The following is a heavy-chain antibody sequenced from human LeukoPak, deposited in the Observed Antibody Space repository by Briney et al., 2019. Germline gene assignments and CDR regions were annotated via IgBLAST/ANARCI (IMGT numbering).Heavy chain of an antibody. CDR2: ISYDGSNK. D-gene: IGHD3-22*01. CDR1: GFTFSSYG. CDR3: AKASYYYDSSGYYFSY. J-gene: IGHJ4*02. V-gene: IGHV3-30*18. Sequence: GRSLRLSCAASGFTFSSYGRHWVRQAPGKGLEWVAVISYDGSNKYYADSVKGRFTISRDNSKNTLYLQMNSLRAEDTAVYYCAKASYYYDSSGYYFSYWGQGTLVTVSS.